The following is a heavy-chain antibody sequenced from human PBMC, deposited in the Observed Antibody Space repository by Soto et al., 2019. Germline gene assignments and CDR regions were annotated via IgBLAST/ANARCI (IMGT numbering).Heavy chain of an antibody. CDR1: GFTFSDYY. Sequence: QVQLVQSGGGLVKPGGSLRLSCAVSGFTFSDYYMTWIRQAPGKGLEWVSYISSSSSYTNYADSVRGRFTISRDNAKNLLYLQMNSLRVGDTAVYYCARERNGYNSILDYWGQGTLVTVSS. V-gene: IGHV3-11*05. D-gene: IGHD1-1*01. CDR3: ARERNGYNSILDY. J-gene: IGHJ4*02. CDR2: ISSSSSYT.